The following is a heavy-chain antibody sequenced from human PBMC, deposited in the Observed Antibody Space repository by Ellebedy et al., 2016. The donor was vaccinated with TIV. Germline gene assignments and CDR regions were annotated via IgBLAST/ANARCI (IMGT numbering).Heavy chain of an antibody. Sequence: GESLKISCTASEFTFSTYSMHWVRQAPGKGLDWVAIISYDGSNKYYADSVKGRFIISRDNSKNTLYLQMNSLRVEDSAVYYCAKDQAFGELFSYFDYWGQGALVTVSS. CDR2: ISYDGSNK. J-gene: IGHJ4*02. D-gene: IGHD3-10*01. V-gene: IGHV3-30-3*01. CDR3: AKDQAFGELFSYFDY. CDR1: EFTFSTYS.